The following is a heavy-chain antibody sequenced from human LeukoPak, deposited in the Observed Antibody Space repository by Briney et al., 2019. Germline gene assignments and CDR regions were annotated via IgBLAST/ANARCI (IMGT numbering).Heavy chain of an antibody. V-gene: IGHV1-46*01. J-gene: IGHJ5*02. Sequence: ASVKVSFKASGYTFTRYYVHWVRQAPGQGLEWMGIINPSGGSTSYAQKFQGRVTMTRDTSTSTVYMELSSLRSEDTAVYYCARDPGGIQGHYFDPWGQGTLVTVSS. D-gene: IGHD3-16*01. CDR1: GYTFTRYY. CDR2: INPSGGST. CDR3: ARDPGGIQGHYFDP.